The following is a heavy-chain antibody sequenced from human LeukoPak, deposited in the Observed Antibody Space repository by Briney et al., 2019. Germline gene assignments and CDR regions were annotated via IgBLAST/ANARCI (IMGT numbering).Heavy chain of an antibody. D-gene: IGHD3-9*01. V-gene: IGHV4-34*01. CDR1: GGSFSGYY. Sequence: SETLSLTCAVYGGSFSGYYWSWIRQPPGKGLEWIGEINHSGSTNYNPSLKSRVTVSVDTSKNQFSLKLSSVTAADTAVYYCARGRLMYYDILTGYSIFDYWGQGTLVTVSS. CDR3: ARGRLMYYDILTGYSIFDY. J-gene: IGHJ4*02. CDR2: INHSGST.